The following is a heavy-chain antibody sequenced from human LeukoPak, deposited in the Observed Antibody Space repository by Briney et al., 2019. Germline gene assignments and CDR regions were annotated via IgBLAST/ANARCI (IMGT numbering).Heavy chain of an antibody. V-gene: IGHV3-23*01. D-gene: IGHD3-16*01. Sequence: GGSLRLSCAASGFTFSTYVMSWVRQAPGKGLEWVSSISGSGANTYHADSVKGRFTISRDNSKNALYLQMNSLRAEDTAVYYCAKSQFGGVFDGFDIWGQGTMVTVSS. CDR2: ISGSGANT. CDR1: GFTFSTYV. J-gene: IGHJ3*02. CDR3: AKSQFGGVFDGFDI.